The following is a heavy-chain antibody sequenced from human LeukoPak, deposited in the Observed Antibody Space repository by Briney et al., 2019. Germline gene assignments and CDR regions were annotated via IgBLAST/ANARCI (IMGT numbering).Heavy chain of an antibody. CDR1: GGSISRYY. V-gene: IGHV4-4*07. Sequence: PSETLSLTCTVSGGSISRYYWSWIRQPAGKGLEWIGRIYTSGSTNYNPSLKSRVTMSVDTSKNQFSLKLSSVTAADTAVYYCARDRDKDHSDNWFDPWGQGTLVTVSS. CDR3: ARDRDKDHSDNWFDP. J-gene: IGHJ5*02. D-gene: IGHD2-15*01. CDR2: IYTSGST.